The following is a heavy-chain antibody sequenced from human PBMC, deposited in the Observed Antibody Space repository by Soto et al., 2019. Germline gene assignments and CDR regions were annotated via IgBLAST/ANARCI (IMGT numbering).Heavy chain of an antibody. CDR2: INPFDGSR. D-gene: IGHD3-16*01. CDR1: GYIFTSYY. V-gene: IGHV1-46*03. J-gene: IGHJ4*02. CDR3: SRVDPGETSPFDH. Sequence: ASVKVSCKASGYIFTSYYIHWVRQAPGQGLEWMGWINPFDGSRMFAQSFQGRVTMTRDTSTSTVYMEVSSLRSEDTAVYYCSRVDPGETSPFDHGGKGTLVTASS.